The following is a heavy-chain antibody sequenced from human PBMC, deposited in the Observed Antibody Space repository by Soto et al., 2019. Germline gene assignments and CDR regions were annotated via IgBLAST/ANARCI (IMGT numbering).Heavy chain of an antibody. V-gene: IGHV4-31*03. Sequence: TLSLPFTVSGASISSGGYYWSCFRQHPGKGLEWIGYIYYTGTTDYNPSLKSRVTISIDTSETQFSLNLSSVTAADTAVYYCARGAYGDYAYWGQGTLVTVSS. CDR2: IYYTGTT. CDR3: ARGAYGDYAY. J-gene: IGHJ4*02. D-gene: IGHD4-17*01. CDR1: GASISSGGYY.